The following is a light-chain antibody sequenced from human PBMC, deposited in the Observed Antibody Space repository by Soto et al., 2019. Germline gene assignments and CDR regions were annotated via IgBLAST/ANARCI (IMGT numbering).Light chain of an antibody. CDR1: QSISSN. V-gene: IGKV3-15*01. CDR2: DAS. CDR3: QQYNNWRT. J-gene: IGKJ1*01. Sequence: MTQSHSTLSASVGDRVTITCRASQSISSNLAWYQQKPGQPPRLLIYDASTRATGIPARFSGSGSGTEFTLTISRLQSEDFAVYYCQQYNNWRTFGQGTKVDIK.